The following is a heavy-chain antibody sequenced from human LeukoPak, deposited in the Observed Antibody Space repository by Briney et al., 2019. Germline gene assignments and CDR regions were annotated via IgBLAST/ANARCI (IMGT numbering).Heavy chain of an antibody. D-gene: IGHD3-9*01. Sequence: GGSLRLSCAASGLIVSGDYMSWVRKAPGTGLEWVSVIYSGGTTYYADSVKGRFTISRDNSKNTWYLQMNSLRVEDSAVYDCARDGYYEILTGYDWYFDLWGRGTLVTVSS. CDR1: GLIVSGDY. J-gene: IGHJ2*01. V-gene: IGHV3-66*01. CDR2: IYSGGTT. CDR3: ARDGYYEILTGYDWYFDL.